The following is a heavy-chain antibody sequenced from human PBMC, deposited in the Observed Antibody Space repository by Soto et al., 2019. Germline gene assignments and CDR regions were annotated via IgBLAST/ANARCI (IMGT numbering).Heavy chain of an antibody. CDR1: GVTFSSYA. Sequence: GGSLRLSCAASGVTFSSYAMSWVRQAPGKGLEWVSAISGSGGSTYYADSVKGRFTISRDNSKNTLYLQMNSLRAEDTAVYYCAKVDDSSGYYYLAGSFDYWGQGTLVTVS. J-gene: IGHJ4*02. V-gene: IGHV3-23*01. D-gene: IGHD3-22*01. CDR2: ISGSGGST. CDR3: AKVDDSSGYYYLAGSFDY.